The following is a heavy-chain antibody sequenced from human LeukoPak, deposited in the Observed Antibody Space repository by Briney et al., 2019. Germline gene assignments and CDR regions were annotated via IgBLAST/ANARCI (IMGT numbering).Heavy chain of an antibody. V-gene: IGHV3-21*01. CDR1: GFPFSSYC. J-gene: IGHJ4*02. CDR3: ATVPGDN. Sequence: PGGSLRLSRAASGFPFSSYCMTWVRQAPGKGLEWVSSISSSSIYIYYADSVKGRFTISRDNAKNSLYLQMNSLRPEDTAVYYCATVPGDNWGQGALVTVSS. CDR2: ISSSSIYI.